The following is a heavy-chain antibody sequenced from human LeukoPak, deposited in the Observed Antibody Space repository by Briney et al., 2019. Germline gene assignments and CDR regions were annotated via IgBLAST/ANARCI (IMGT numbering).Heavy chain of an antibody. CDR1: GYGLKNFW. CDR3: GTDYGDYFDY. D-gene: IGHD4-17*01. CDR2: IDPSDSYS. J-gene: IGHJ4*02. V-gene: IGHV5-10-1*01. Sequence: GESLKISCKASGYGLKNFWINWVRPMPGKGLEWMGRIDPSDSYSSYNPSFQGHVSLSADKSTTTAYLQWSSLKASDTAIYCCGTDYGDYFDYWGQGTLVIVSS.